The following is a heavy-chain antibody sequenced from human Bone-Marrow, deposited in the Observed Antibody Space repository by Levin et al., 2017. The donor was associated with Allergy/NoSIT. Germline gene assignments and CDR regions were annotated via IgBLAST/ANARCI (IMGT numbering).Heavy chain of an antibody. CDR3: ARARSSPRYYDFWSNYYYYMDV. J-gene: IGHJ6*03. Sequence: ASVKVSCKASGYTFTSYYMHWVRQAPGQGLEWMGIINPSGGSTSYAQKFQGRVTMTRDTSTSTVYMELSSLRSEDTAVYYCARARSSPRYYDFWSNYYYYMDVWGKGTTVTVSS. CDR1: GYTFTSYY. V-gene: IGHV1-46*01. CDR2: INPSGGST. D-gene: IGHD3-3*01.